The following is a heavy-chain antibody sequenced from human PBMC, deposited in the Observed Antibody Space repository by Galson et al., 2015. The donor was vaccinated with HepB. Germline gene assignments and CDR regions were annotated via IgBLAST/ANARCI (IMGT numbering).Heavy chain of an antibody. J-gene: IGHJ4*02. CDR3: ATDPRYCTGGVSCDY. CDR2: FDPEDGET. CDR1: GYTLTELS. D-gene: IGHD2-8*02. V-gene: IGHV1-24*01. Sequence: SVKVSCKVSGYTLTELSMHWVRQAPGKGLEWMGGFDPEDGETIYAQKFQGRVTMTEDTSTDTAYMELSSLRSEDTAVYYCATDPRYCTGGVSCDYWGQGTLVTVSS.